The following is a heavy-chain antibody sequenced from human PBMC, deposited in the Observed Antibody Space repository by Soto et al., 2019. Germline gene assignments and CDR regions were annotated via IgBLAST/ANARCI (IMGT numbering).Heavy chain of an antibody. CDR3: AKDRGSSSWYAFDY. CDR1: GFTFSSYG. CDR2: ISYDGSNK. V-gene: IGHV3-30*18. D-gene: IGHD6-13*01. J-gene: IGHJ4*02. Sequence: GGSLRLSCAASGFTFSSYGMHWVRQAPGKGLEWVAVISYDGSNKYYADSGKGRFTIARDNSKNTLYLQMNSLRAEDTAVYYCAKDRGSSSWYAFDYWGQGTLVTVSS.